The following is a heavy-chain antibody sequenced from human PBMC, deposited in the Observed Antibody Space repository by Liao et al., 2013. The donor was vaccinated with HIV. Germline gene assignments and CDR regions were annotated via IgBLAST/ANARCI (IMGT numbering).Heavy chain of an antibody. CDR2: IYTSGST. CDR1: GDLIRRDNYY. CDR3: ARGSTVTTTGEFDY. D-gene: IGHD4-17*01. Sequence: QVQLQESGPGLVKPSQTLSLTCTVSGDLIRRDNYYWTWIRQPAGKGLEWIGRIYTSGSTNYNPSLKSRVTMSVDTSKNQFSLKLSSVTAADTAVYYCARGSTVTTTGEFDYWGQGTLVTVSS. J-gene: IGHJ4*02. V-gene: IGHV4-61*02.